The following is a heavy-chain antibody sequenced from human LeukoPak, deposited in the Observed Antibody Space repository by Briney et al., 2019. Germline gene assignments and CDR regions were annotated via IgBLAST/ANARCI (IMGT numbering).Heavy chain of an antibody. CDR2: INAGNGNT. D-gene: IGHD3-9*01. Sequence: ASFKVSCKASGYTFTSYAMHRVLQAPVQRLEWIGWINAGNGNTQYSQKFQGRVTITRDTSASPAYMELSSLRSEDMAVFFFKQETAYEILTGYLDYWGQGTLVTVSS. J-gene: IGHJ4*02. V-gene: IGHV1-3*01. CDR1: GYTFTSYA. CDR3: KQETAYEILTGYLDY.